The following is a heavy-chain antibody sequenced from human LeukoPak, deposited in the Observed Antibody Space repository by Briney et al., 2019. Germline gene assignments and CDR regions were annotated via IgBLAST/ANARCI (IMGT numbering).Heavy chain of an antibody. Sequence: GGSLRLSCAASGFTFSSYAMTWVRQAPGKGLEWVSGISGSGGNTYYTDSVRGRLSISRDNSKNSLSLQVNSLRAEDTAVYYCARSRSGYYEDYWGQGTLVTVSS. D-gene: IGHD3-22*01. CDR1: GFTFSSYA. V-gene: IGHV3-23*01. J-gene: IGHJ4*02. CDR2: ISGSGGNT. CDR3: ARSRSGYYEDY.